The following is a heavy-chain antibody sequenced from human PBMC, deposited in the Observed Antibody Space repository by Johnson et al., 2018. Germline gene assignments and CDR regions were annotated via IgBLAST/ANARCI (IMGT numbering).Heavy chain of an antibody. Sequence: EVQLLESGGGLVKPGGSLRLSCAASGFTFNAYSMIWVRQAPGRGLEWVSSISITSRDIFYADSVKGRFTTSRDNAKNSLYLQMDSLRAEDTAVYYCAREDYGDYGYWGQGTRVTVSS. V-gene: IGHV3-21*06. D-gene: IGHD4-17*01. CDR1: GFTFNAYS. CDR2: ISITSRDI. J-gene: IGHJ4*02. CDR3: AREDYGDYGY.